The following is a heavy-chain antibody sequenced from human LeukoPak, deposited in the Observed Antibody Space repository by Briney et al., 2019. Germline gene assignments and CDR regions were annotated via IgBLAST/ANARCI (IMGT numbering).Heavy chain of an antibody. V-gene: IGHV3-7*04. J-gene: IGHJ4*02. CDR1: GFTYSSHW. CDR3: ARARIDY. Sequence: PGGSLTLYCAGSGFTYSSHWMTRLRQAPGKGLEWVANIKDDGSEKYSVDSVKGRFTTSRDNAKNLPYLQMSSLRAEDTAVYYCARARIDYWGRGTLVTVSS. D-gene: IGHD1-14*01. CDR2: IKDDGSEK.